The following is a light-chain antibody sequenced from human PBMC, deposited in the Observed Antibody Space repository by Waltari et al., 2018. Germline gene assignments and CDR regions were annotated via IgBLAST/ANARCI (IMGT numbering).Light chain of an antibody. CDR2: SAA. CDR3: QAWDSSTGVV. CDR1: QGVAGG. J-gene: IGKJ4*01. V-gene: IGKV1-17*02. Sequence: DIQMTQSPSSLSASVGDTVSITCRASQGVAGGLAWFQQRPGKAPKRLIYSAAALESGVPSRFSGSGYDTEFTLTVTNLQPEDFATYYCQAWDSSTGVVFGGGTK.